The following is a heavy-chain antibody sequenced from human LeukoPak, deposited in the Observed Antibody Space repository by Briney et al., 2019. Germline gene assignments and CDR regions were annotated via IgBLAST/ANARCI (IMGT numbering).Heavy chain of an antibody. Sequence: ASVKVSCKASGYTFTSYYMHWVRQAPGQGLEWMGIINPSGGSTSYAQKFQGRVTMTRDTSLRTAYMELSSLTDEDTAMYYCARNGYNDKAFDIWGQGTMVTVSS. V-gene: IGHV1-46*01. CDR3: ARNGYNDKAFDI. J-gene: IGHJ3*02. CDR2: INPSGGST. CDR1: GYTFTSYY. D-gene: IGHD3-16*01.